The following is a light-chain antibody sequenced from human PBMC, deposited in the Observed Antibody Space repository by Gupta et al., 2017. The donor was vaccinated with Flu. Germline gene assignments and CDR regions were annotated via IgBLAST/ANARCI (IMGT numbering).Light chain of an antibody. CDR2: DAS. V-gene: IGKV3-11*01. CDR3: QERSNWPSAT. Sequence: EIVLTQTPATLSLSPGERATLSCRASRSLGTYLAWYQQKPGQVPRLLIYDASNRATGVPARFSGSGSGTDFTLTISSLEPEDFALYYCQERSNWPSATFGQGTKV. CDR1: RSLGTY. J-gene: IGKJ1*01.